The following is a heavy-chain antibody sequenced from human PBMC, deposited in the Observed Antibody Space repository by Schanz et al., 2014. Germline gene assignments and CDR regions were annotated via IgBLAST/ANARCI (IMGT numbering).Heavy chain of an antibody. Sequence: QVQLVQSGGEVKKPGASVKVSCKASGYTFTSYVISWVRQAPGQGLEWMGWISGYNGNTNYAQKLQGRVTMTTDTSRSTSYMELRRLRSDDTAVYYCARDRIGHYYGSGSIDPWGQGTLVTVSS. CDR2: ISGYNGNT. J-gene: IGHJ5*02. V-gene: IGHV1-18*04. CDR3: ARDRIGHYYGSGSIDP. D-gene: IGHD3-10*01. CDR1: GYTFTSYV.